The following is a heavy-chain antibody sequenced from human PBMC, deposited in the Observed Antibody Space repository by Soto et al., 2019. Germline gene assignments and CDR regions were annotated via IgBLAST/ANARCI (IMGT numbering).Heavy chain of an antibody. CDR3: ARGGGNYYYYGMGV. J-gene: IGHJ6*02. D-gene: IGHD2-15*01. CDR2: IYYTGKT. CDR1: GGSVSSSGYY. V-gene: IGHV4-31*03. Sequence: PSETLSFTCTVSGGSVSSSGYYWNWIRQHPGQGLEWIGSIYYTGKTYYNPSLKSRLTMSRDTSKNQFSLKLGSVTAADTAVYYCARGGGNYYYYGMGVWGPGTTVTVSS.